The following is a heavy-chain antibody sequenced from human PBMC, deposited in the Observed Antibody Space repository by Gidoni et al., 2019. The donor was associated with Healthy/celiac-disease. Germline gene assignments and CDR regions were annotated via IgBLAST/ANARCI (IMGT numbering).Heavy chain of an antibody. Sequence: EVKRLESGGGLVQPGGSLRLSCAASGFSFSSYDMSWVRQAPGKGLEWVSAISGSGGSTSYADSVKGRFTISRDNSKNTLYLQMNSLRAEDTAVYYCAKSIAARPLNVYFDYWGQGTLVTVSS. CDR1: GFSFSSYD. CDR3: AKSIAARPLNVYFDY. J-gene: IGHJ4*02. CDR2: ISGSGGST. V-gene: IGHV3-23*01. D-gene: IGHD6-6*01.